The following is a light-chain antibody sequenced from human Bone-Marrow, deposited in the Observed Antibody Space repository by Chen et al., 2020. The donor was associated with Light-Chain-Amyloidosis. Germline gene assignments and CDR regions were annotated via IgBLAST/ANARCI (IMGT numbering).Light chain of an antibody. CDR3: QSADSSGTYEVI. J-gene: IGLJ2*01. CDR1: DLPTKY. V-gene: IGLV3-25*03. Sequence: SSELTQPPSAPVSPGQTPRITCSGDDLPTKYAYWYQQKPGQAPVLVIHRDTERPSGISERFSGSSSGTTATLTISGVQAEDEADYHCQSADSSGTYEVIFGGGTKLTVL. CDR2: RDT.